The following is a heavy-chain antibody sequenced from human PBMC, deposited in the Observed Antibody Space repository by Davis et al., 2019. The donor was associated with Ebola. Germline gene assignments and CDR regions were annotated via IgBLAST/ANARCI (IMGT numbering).Heavy chain of an antibody. J-gene: IGHJ5*02. V-gene: IGHV1-69*04. Sequence: AASVKVSCKASGGTFSSYAISWVRQAPGQGLEWMGRIIPILGIANYAQKFQGRVTITADKSTNTAYMELSSLRSEDTAVYYCARSGASNWFDPWGQGTLVTASS. CDR1: GGTFSSYA. D-gene: IGHD3-10*01. CDR2: IIPILGIA. CDR3: ARSGASNWFDP.